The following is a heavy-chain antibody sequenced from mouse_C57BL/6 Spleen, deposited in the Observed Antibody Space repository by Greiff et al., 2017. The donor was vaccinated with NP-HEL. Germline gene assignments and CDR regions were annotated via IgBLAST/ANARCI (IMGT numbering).Heavy chain of an antibody. J-gene: IGHJ2*01. V-gene: IGHV1-15*01. D-gene: IGHD1-1*01. CDR3: TSSGYYGSSYDFDC. CDR1: GYTFTDYE. CDR2: IDPETGGT. Sequence: QVQLQQSGAELVRPGASVTLSCKASGYTFTDYEMHWVKQTPVHGLEWIGAIDPETGGTAYNQKFKGKAILTADKSSSTAYMELRRLTSEDSAVYYCTSSGYYGSSYDFDCWGQGTTLTVSS.